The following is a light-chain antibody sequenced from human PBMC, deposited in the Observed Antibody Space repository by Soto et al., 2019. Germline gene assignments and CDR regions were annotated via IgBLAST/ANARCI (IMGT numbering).Light chain of an antibody. Sequence: DIQMTQSPSTLSASIGDRVVITCRASESISSWLAWYQQKPGKAPKLLIYDVSSLESGVPSRFSGSGSGTEFTLTISSLQPDDFATYYCQQYSSYPWTFVQGTKVEVK. CDR1: ESISSW. V-gene: IGKV1-5*01. CDR2: DVS. CDR3: QQYSSYPWT. J-gene: IGKJ1*01.